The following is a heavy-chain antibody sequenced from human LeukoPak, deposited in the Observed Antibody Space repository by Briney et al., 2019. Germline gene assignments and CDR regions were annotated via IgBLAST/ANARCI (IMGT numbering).Heavy chain of an antibody. Sequence: GGSLRLSCAASGFTVSSNYMSWVRHAPGKGLEWVSVIYSGGSTYYADSVKGRFTISRHNSKNTLYLQMNSLRAEDTAVYYCARSFYMITFGGVIPRGFDYWGQGTLVTVSS. CDR2: IYSGGST. J-gene: IGHJ4*02. V-gene: IGHV3-53*04. CDR3: ARSFYMITFGGVIPRGFDY. CDR1: GFTVSSNY. D-gene: IGHD3-16*02.